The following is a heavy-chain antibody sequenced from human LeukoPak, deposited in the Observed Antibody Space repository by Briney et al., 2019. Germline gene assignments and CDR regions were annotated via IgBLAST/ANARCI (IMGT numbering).Heavy chain of an antibody. CDR2: ISVYNGNT. J-gene: IGHJ3*02. CDR3: ATNDEGYYYDSSGEDAFDI. Sequence: ASVKVSWKASGYTFTSYGISWVRQAPGQGLEWMGWISVYNGNTNYAQKLQGRVTMTTDKSTSTAYMELRSLRSDDTAVYYCATNDEGYYYDSSGEDAFDIWGQGTMVTVSS. V-gene: IGHV1-18*01. CDR1: GYTFTSYG. D-gene: IGHD3-22*01.